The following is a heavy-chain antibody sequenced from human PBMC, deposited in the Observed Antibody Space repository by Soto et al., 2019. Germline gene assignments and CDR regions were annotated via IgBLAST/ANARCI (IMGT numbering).Heavy chain of an antibody. CDR2: IQQDGSEK. CDR3: AREQLQVVIPDY. D-gene: IGHD6-13*01. V-gene: IGHV3-7*01. CDR1: GFTFSSYW. Sequence: EVQLVESGGGLVQPGGSLRLSCAASGFTFSSYWMNWVRQAPGKGLEWVANIQQDGSEKYYVDSVKGRFTISRDNTKNSLYLQMNSLRAEDTAVYYCAREQLQVVIPDYWGEGTLVTVSS. J-gene: IGHJ4*02.